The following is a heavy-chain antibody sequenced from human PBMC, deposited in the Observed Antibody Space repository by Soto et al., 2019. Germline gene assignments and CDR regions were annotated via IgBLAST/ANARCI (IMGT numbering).Heavy chain of an antibody. CDR1: GGSISSGDYN. CDR3: ASSWALTGTTYMLDP. V-gene: IGHV4-30-4*01. J-gene: IGHJ5*02. CDR2: IYYTGST. Sequence: PSETLSLTCTVSGGSISSGDYNWSWIRQPPGKGLEWIGYIYYTGSTSYNPSLKSRVTISVDTSKNQFSLRLSSVTAADTALYYCASSWALTGTTYMLDPWGQGTLVTVSS. D-gene: IGHD1-7*01.